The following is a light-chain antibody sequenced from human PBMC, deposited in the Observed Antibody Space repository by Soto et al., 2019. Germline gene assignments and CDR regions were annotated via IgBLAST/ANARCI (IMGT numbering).Light chain of an antibody. Sequence: QSVLTQPPSASASLGASVTLTCTLSSGYSNSKVDWYQQRPGKGPRFVMRVGTGGIVGSKGDGIPDRFSVLGSGLNRYLTIKNSQEEDESDYHCGADHGSGSNFVYVFGTGTKLTVL. CDR3: GADHGSGSNFVYV. CDR2: VGTGGIVG. V-gene: IGLV9-49*01. J-gene: IGLJ1*01. CDR1: SGYSNSK.